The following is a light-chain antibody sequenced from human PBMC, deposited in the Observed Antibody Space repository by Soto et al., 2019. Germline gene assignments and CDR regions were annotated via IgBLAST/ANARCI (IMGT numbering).Light chain of an antibody. V-gene: IGKV3-15*01. CDR1: QSVTSN. CDR3: QHYNYRRLF. Sequence: IVMTQAPATLSVSPGERVTLSCTAGQSVTSNLAGYLQKPGQAPSLLIYSASTKVTGIPARFSGSGSGTEFTLTIRSLQSEDLAVYDCQHYNYRRLFFGGGTKVEI. J-gene: IGKJ4*01. CDR2: SAS.